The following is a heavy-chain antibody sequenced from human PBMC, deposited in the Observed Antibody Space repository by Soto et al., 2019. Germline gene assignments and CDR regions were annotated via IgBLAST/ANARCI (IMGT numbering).Heavy chain of an antibody. V-gene: IGHV5-51*01. Sequence: LKISCKGSGYSFTSYWIGWVRQMPGKGLEWMGIIYPGDSDTRYSPSFQGQVTISADKSISTAYLQWSSLKASDTAMYYCARNYYDSSGYYNYYYYGMDVWGQGTTVTVSS. J-gene: IGHJ6*02. CDR1: GYSFTSYW. CDR3: ARNYYDSSGYYNYYYYGMDV. CDR2: IYPGDSDT. D-gene: IGHD3-22*01.